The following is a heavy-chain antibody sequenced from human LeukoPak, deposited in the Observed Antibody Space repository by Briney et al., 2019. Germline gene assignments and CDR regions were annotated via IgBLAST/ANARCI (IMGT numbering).Heavy chain of an antibody. CDR2: ISYDGSNK. Sequence: PGGSLRLSCAASGFTFSSYAMSWVRQAPGKGLEWVAVISYDGSNKYYADSVKGRFTISRDNSKNTLYLQMNSLRAEDTAVYYCAKESSSSWSIYVDYWDLVTLVTGS. CDR3: AKESSSSWSIYVDY. CDR1: GFTFSSYA. D-gene: IGHD6-13*01. V-gene: IGHV3-30*18. J-gene: IGHJ4*01.